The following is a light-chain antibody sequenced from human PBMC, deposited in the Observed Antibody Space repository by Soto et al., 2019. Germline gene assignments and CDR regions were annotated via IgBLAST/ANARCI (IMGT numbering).Light chain of an antibody. Sequence: QFVLTQSPSASASLGASVKLTCTLSSGHSNYAIAWHQQQPEKGPRYLMKINSDGSHSKGDGIPDRFSGSSSGAARYLTISSLQSDDEADYYCQTWGTAIRVVFGGGTKLTVL. J-gene: IGLJ2*01. CDR1: SGHSNYA. CDR3: QTWGTAIRVV. V-gene: IGLV4-69*01. CDR2: INSDGSH.